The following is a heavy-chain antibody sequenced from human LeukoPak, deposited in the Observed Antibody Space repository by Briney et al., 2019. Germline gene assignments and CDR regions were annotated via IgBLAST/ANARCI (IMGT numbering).Heavy chain of an antibody. J-gene: IGHJ3*02. Sequence: GGSLRLSCAASGFTFSSYAMSWVRQAPGKGLEWVSAISGSGGSTYYADSVKGRFTISSDNSKNTLYLQMNSLRAEDTAVYYCAKVVTMIVVVTLDAFDIWGQGTMATVSS. D-gene: IGHD3-22*01. CDR1: GFTFSSYA. CDR3: AKVVTMIVVVTLDAFDI. CDR2: ISGSGGST. V-gene: IGHV3-23*01.